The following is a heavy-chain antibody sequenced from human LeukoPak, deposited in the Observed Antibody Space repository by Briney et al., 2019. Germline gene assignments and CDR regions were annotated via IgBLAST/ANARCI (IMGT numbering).Heavy chain of an antibody. J-gene: IGHJ4*02. CDR1: GYTFAGYF. CDR3: ARDLISTPYWELDY. D-gene: IGHD1-26*01. Sequence: GASVKVSCKPSGYTFAGYFLHWVRQAPTQGLQWMGRINANSGDTDLAQGFQDRVTMTRDTSIYTAYMELSSLTSDDTAIYYCARDLISTPYWELDYWGQGTLVAVSS. CDR2: INANSGDT. V-gene: IGHV1-2*06.